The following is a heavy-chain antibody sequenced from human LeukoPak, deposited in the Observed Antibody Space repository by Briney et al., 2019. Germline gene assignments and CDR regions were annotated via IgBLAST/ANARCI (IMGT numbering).Heavy chain of an antibody. CDR2: INSDGTST. Sequence: PGGSLRLSCAASGFMFSSYEMYWVRQAPGKGLVWVSRINSDGTSTSYADSVRGRFTISKDNAKNTLYLQMNSLRADDTAVYYCARGNYGYGNFDYWGQGTLVTVSS. V-gene: IGHV3-74*01. J-gene: IGHJ4*02. CDR1: GFMFSSYE. D-gene: IGHD5-18*01. CDR3: ARGNYGYGNFDY.